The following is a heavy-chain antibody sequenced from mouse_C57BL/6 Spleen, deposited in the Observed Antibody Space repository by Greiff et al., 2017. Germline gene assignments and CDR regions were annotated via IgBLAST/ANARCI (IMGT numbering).Heavy chain of an antibody. V-gene: IGHV1-53*01. Sequence: QVQLKQPGTELVKPGASVKLSCKASGYTFTSYWMHWVKQRPGQGLEWIGNINPSNGGTNYNEKFKSKATLTVDKSSSTAYMQLSSLTSEDSAVYYCARGGIYYGNFFAYWGQGTLVTVSA. CDR2: INPSNGGT. CDR3: ARGGIYYGNFFAY. D-gene: IGHD2-1*01. J-gene: IGHJ3*01. CDR1: GYTFTSYW.